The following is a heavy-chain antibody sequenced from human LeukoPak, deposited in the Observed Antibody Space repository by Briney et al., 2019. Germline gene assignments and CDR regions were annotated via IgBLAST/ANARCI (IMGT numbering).Heavy chain of an antibody. CDR3: ARQVIAAAGD. CDR2: IYYSGST. V-gene: IGHV4-39*01. D-gene: IGHD6-13*01. CDR1: GSSISSSSYY. J-gene: IGHJ4*02. Sequence: PSETLSLTCTVSGSSISSSSYYWGWIRQPPGKGLEWIGSIYYSGSTYYNPSLKSRVTISVDTFKNQFSLKLSSVTAADTAVYYCARQVIAAAGDWGQGTLVTVSS.